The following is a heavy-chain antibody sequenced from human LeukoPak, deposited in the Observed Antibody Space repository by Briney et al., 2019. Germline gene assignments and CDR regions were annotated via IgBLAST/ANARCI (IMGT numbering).Heavy chain of an antibody. D-gene: IGHD2-15*01. V-gene: IGHV3-13*04. CDR2: ISSTGDT. J-gene: IGHJ4*02. Sequence: GGSLRLSCAASGFTFSDFDMHWVRQAPGRGLEWVSSISSTGDTYYVASVRGRFTISRENAKNSLYLLMYSLRVGDTAVYYCVSGGHIDFDYWGQGTLVTVSS. CDR1: GFTFSDFD. CDR3: VSGGHIDFDY.